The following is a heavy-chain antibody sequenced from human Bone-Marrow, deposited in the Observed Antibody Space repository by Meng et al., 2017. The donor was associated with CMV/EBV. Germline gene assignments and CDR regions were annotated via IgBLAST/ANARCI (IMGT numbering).Heavy chain of an antibody. D-gene: IGHD2-2*02. J-gene: IGHJ6*02. Sequence: GGSLRLSCAASGFTFSGSGMHWVRQAPGKGLEWVAFIRYDGTNKYYANSVKGRFTISKDNSKNTLYLQMNSLRAEDTAVYYCARDRDCSSTSCYTSDYYGMDVWGQGTTVTVS. V-gene: IGHV3-30*02. CDR1: GFTFSGSG. CDR3: ARDRDCSSTSCYTSDYYGMDV. CDR2: IRYDGTNK.